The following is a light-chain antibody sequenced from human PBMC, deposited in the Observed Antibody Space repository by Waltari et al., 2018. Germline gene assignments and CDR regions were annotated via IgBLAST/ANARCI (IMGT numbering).Light chain of an antibody. CDR1: SSDVGSYNR. Sequence: QYALTQPPSVSGSPGQSVTISCTGTSSDVGSYNRVSWYQQPPAPAPKLMIYEFSNPPPGVPYRFSGSKSGHTASLTISGLQAEDEADYYCSSYTSSSTLVFGGGTKLTVL. V-gene: IGLV2-18*02. J-gene: IGLJ2*01. CDR3: SSYTSSSTLV. CDR2: EFS.